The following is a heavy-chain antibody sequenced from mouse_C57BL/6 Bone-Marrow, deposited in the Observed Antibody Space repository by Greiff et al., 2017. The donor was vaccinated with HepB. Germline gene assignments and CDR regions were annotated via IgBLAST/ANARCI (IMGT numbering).Heavy chain of an antibody. V-gene: IGHV7-1*01. CDR1: GFTFSDFY. J-gene: IGHJ4*01. CDR3: ARAQDGYYDAMDY. Sequence: EVKVVESGGGLVQSGRSLRLSCATSGFTFSDFYMEWVRQAPGKGLEWIAASRNKANDYTTEYSASVKGRFIVSRDTSQSILYLQMNALRAEDTAIYYCARAQDGYYDAMDYWGQGTSVTVSS. D-gene: IGHD2-3*01. CDR2: SRNKANDYTT.